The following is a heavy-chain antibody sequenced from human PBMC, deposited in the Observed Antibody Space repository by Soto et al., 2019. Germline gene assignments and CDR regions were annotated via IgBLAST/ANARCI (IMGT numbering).Heavy chain of an antibody. CDR3: TTDSGGVTGTKDSQNKVDYYGMDV. D-gene: IGHD1-7*01. J-gene: IGHJ6*02. CDR1: GFTFSNAW. Sequence: EVQLVESGGGLVKPGGSLRLSCGASGFTFSNAWMNWVRQAPGKGLEWVGRIKSKTDGGTTDYAAPVKGRFTISRDDSKNTLYLQMNSLKTEDTAVYYCTTDSGGVTGTKDSQNKVDYYGMDVWGQGTTVTVSS. CDR2: IKSKTDGGTT. V-gene: IGHV3-15*07.